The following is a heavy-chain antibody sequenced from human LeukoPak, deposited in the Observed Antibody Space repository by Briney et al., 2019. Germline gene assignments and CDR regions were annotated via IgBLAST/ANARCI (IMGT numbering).Heavy chain of an antibody. CDR3: TSTASTVTTMGYYFDY. Sequence: GRSLRLSCTASGFTFGDYAMSWFRQAPGKGLEWVGFIRSKAYGWTKEYAASVKGRFTISRDDSNSIAYLQMNSLKTEDTAVYYCTSTASTVTTMGYYFDYWGQGTLVTVSS. D-gene: IGHD4-17*01. J-gene: IGHJ4*02. CDR2: IRSKAYGWTK. V-gene: IGHV3-49*03. CDR1: GFTFGDYA.